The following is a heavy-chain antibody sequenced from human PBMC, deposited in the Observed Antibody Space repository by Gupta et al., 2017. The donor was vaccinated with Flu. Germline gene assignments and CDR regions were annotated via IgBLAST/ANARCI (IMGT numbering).Heavy chain of an antibody. CDR3: ATDLAHEVSLRGVGATLVWPD. V-gene: IGHV1-24*01. J-gene: IGHJ4*02. Sequence: QVQLVQSGAEVKKPGASVKVSCKVSGYTLTELSMHWVRQAPGKGLEWMGGFDPEDGETIYAQKFQGRVTMTEDTSTDTAYMELSSLRSEDTAVYYCATDLAHEVSLRGVGATLVWPDWGQGTLVTVSS. CDR1: GYTLTELS. D-gene: IGHD1-26*01. CDR2: FDPEDGET.